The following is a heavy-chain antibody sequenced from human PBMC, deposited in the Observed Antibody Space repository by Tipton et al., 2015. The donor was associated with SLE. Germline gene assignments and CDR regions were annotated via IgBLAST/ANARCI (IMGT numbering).Heavy chain of an antibody. V-gene: IGHV3-74*01. CDR1: GFTFSNYW. CDR2: GSSDGSGT. Sequence: SLRLSCAASGFTFSNYWMHWVRQAPGKGLVWVSRGSSDGSGTSYADSVKGRFTISRDNAKNTLFLQMNSLRAEDTAVYYCARETDDYDFWSGYISGFDPWGQGTLVTVSS. CDR3: ARETDDYDFWSGYISGFDP. J-gene: IGHJ5*02. D-gene: IGHD3-3*01.